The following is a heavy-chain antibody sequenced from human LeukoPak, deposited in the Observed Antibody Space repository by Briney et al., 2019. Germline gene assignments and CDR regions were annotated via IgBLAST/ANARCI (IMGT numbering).Heavy chain of an antibody. CDR2: IIPILGIA. CDR3: ARDRYTMVRGVPIDY. D-gene: IGHD3-10*01. CDR1: GGTFSSYA. V-gene: IGHV1-69*04. J-gene: IGHJ4*02. Sequence: GASVKVSCKASGGTFSSYAISWVRQAPGQGLEWMGRIIPILGIANYAQKFQGRVTITADKSTSTAYMELSSLRSDDTAVYYCARDRYTMVRGVPIDYWGQGTLVTVSS.